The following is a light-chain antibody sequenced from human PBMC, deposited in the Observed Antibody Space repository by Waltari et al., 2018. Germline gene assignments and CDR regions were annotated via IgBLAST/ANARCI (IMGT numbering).Light chain of an antibody. Sequence: QSALTQPASVSGSPGQSITISCTGSSSDVGGYNYVSWYQQHPDRAPKLLIYEVGSRPSGGSDRFSGSKSGNTASLTISGLQAEDEADYYCSSYTSSITYVFGVGTKVTVL. CDR1: SSDVGGYNY. V-gene: IGLV2-14*01. J-gene: IGLJ1*01. CDR3: SSYTSSITYV. CDR2: EVG.